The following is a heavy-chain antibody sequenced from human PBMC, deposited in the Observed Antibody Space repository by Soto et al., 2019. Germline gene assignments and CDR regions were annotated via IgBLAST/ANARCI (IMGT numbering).Heavy chain of an antibody. CDR2: INPSGGST. V-gene: IGHV1-46*03. D-gene: IGHD1-20*01. J-gene: IGHJ4*02. Sequence: ASVKVSCKASGYTFTSYYMHWVRQAPGQGLEWMGIINPSGGSTSYAQKFQGRVTMTRDTSTSTVYMELSSLRSEDTAVYYCARDSPPRQYITGVSHFDYWGQGTLVNVSS. CDR1: GYTFTSYY. CDR3: ARDSPPRQYITGVSHFDY.